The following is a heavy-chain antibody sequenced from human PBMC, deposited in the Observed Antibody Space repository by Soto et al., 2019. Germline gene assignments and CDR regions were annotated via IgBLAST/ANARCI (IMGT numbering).Heavy chain of an antibody. J-gene: IGHJ4*02. Sequence: PSETLSLTCAVSGCTISSGGYSWSWIRQPPGKGLEWIGYISHSGSTYYNPSLKSRVTISVDRSKNQFSLKLSSVTAADTAVYYCASQNDDYYGSGSYYPYWGQGTLVTVSS. D-gene: IGHD3-10*01. V-gene: IGHV4-30-2*01. CDR2: ISHSGST. CDR1: GCTISSGGYS. CDR3: ASQNDDYYGSGSYYPY.